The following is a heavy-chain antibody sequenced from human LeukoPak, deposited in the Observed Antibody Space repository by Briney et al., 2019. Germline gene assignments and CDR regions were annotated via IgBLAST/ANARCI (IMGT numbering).Heavy chain of an antibody. J-gene: IGHJ4*02. D-gene: IGHD3-22*01. V-gene: IGHV3-74*01. CDR2: INSDGSAT. CDR1: GFTFSSYW. Sequence: GGSLRLSCAASGFTFSSYWMSWVRQAPGKGLMWVSQINSDGSATSCADPVKGRFTISRDNAKNSLYLQMNSLRAEDTAVYYCARVTRRNYDSSGYSLDYWGQGTLVTVSS. CDR3: ARVTRRNYDSSGYSLDY.